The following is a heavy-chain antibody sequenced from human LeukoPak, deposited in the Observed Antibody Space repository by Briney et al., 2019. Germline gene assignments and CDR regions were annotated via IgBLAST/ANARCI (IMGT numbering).Heavy chain of an antibody. D-gene: IGHD6-13*01. CDR1: GGSFSGYY. J-gene: IGHJ4*02. V-gene: IGHV4-34*01. Sequence: SETLSLTCAVYGGSFSGYYWSWIRQPPGKGLEWIGEINHSGSTNYNPSLKSRVTISVDTSKNQFSLKLSSATAADTAVYYCARFVRSWYARSHDYWGQGTLVTVSS. CDR3: ARFVRSWYARSHDY. CDR2: INHSGST.